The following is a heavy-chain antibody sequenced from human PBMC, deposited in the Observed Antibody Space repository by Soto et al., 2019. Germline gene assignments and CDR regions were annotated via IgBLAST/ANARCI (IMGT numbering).Heavy chain of an antibody. Sequence: GGSLRLSCAASGFTFSSYAMSWVRQAPGKGLEWVSAISGSGGSTYYADSVKGRFTISRDNSKNTLYLQMNSLRAEDTAVYYCAKDPGIAVAGHGGNDYWGQGTLVTVFS. CDR3: AKDPGIAVAGHGGNDY. CDR2: ISGSGGST. D-gene: IGHD6-19*01. J-gene: IGHJ4*02. CDR1: GFTFSSYA. V-gene: IGHV3-23*01.